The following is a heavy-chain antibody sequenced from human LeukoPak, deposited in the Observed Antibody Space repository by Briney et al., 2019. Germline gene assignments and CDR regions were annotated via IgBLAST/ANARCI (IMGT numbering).Heavy chain of an antibody. Sequence: SETLSLTCTVSGGSISSSSYYWGWIRRPPGKGLEWIGNIYYSGSTYYNPSLKSRVTISVDTSKNQFSLKLSPVTAADTAVYYCARGARGSYSYWGQGTLVTVSS. CDR3: ARGARGSYSY. CDR2: IYYSGST. J-gene: IGHJ4*02. CDR1: GGSISSSSYY. V-gene: IGHV4-39*01. D-gene: IGHD1-26*01.